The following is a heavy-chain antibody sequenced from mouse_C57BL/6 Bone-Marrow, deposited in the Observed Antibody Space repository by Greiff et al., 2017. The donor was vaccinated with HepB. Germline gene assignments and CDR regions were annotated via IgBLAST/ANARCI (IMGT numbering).Heavy chain of an antibody. D-gene: IGHD5-1*01. CDR2: IDPSDSET. V-gene: IGHV1-52*01. CDR1: GYTFTSYW. Sequence: QVQLQQPGAELVRPGSSVKLSCKASGYTFTSYWMHWVKQRPIQGLEWIGNIDPSDSETHYNQKFKDKATLTVDKSSSTAYMQLSSLTSEDSAVYYCARRVRRYAMDDWGQGTSVTVSS. J-gene: IGHJ4*01. CDR3: ARRVRRYAMDD.